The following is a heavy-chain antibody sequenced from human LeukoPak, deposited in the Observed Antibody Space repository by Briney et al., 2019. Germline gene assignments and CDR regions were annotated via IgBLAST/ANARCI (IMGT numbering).Heavy chain of an antibody. V-gene: IGHV4-59*01. J-gene: IGHJ6*03. CDR2: IYYSGST. Sequence: SETLSLTCTVSGGSISSYYWSWIRHPPGKGLEWIGYIYYSGSTNYNPSLKSRVTISVDTSKNQFSLKLRSVTAADTAVYYCARAVGYCTNGVCYSGPGYYYYMDVWGKGTTVTVSS. D-gene: IGHD2-8*01. CDR3: ARAVGYCTNGVCYSGPGYYYYMDV. CDR1: GGSISSYY.